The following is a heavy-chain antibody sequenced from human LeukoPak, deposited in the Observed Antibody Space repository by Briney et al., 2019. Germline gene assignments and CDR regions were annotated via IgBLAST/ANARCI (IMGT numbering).Heavy chain of an antibody. J-gene: IGHJ4*02. V-gene: IGHV1-8*01. Sequence: ASVKVSCKASGYTFTSYDINWVRQATGQGLEWMGWMNPNSGNTGYAQKFQGRVTMTRNTSISTAYMELSSLRSEDTAVYYCARPPPGPIAAAGIELLFWGQGTLVTVSS. CDR2: MNPNSGNT. CDR1: GYTFTSYD. CDR3: ARPPPGPIAAAGIELLF. D-gene: IGHD6-13*01.